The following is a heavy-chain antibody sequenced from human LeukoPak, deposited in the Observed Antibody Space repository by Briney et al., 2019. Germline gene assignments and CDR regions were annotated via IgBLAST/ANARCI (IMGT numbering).Heavy chain of an antibody. CDR1: GFTFSNSA. V-gene: IGHV3-23*01. J-gene: IGHJ4*02. CDR2: VSGSGGGT. Sequence: GGSLRLSCAASGFTFSNSAMSWVRQAPGKGLEWVPGVSGSGGGTYYADSVKGRFAISRDNSKNTLSLQMNSLRAEDTAAYYCARSGGTYYFDCWGQGTLVTVSS. D-gene: IGHD2-15*01. CDR3: ARSGGTYYFDC.